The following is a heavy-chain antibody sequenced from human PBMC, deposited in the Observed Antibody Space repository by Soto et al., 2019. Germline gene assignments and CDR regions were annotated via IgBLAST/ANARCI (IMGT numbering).Heavy chain of an antibody. Sequence: GGSLRLSCAASGFTFSSYGMHWVRQAPGKGLEWVAVIWYDGSNKYYADSVKGRFTISRDNSKNTLYLQMNSLRAEDTAVYYCARDRGYSTKNGNWFDPWGQGTLVTVSS. V-gene: IGHV3-33*01. J-gene: IGHJ5*02. CDR2: IWYDGSNK. CDR1: GFTFSSYG. CDR3: ARDRGYSTKNGNWFDP. D-gene: IGHD6-13*01.